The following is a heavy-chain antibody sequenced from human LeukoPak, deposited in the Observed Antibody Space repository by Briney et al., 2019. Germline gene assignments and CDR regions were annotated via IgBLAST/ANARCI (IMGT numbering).Heavy chain of an antibody. D-gene: IGHD3-9*01. CDR1: GVAVGNNY. J-gene: IGHJ5*02. CDR2: IYSGGST. V-gene: IGHV3-53*01. Sequence: PGGSLRLSCAASGVAVGNNYMNWVRQAPGKGLEWVSLIYSGGSTHYADSVKGRFTISRDNSKNTLYLQMNSLRADDTAVYYCAKGYYDILTDYFHNWFNPWGQGTLVIVSS. CDR3: AKGYYDILTDYFHNWFNP.